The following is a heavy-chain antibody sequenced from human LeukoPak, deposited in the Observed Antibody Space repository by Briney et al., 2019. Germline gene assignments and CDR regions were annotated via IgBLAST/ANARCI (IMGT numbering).Heavy chain of an antibody. D-gene: IGHD2-15*01. CDR3: VSFCETY. V-gene: IGHV3-74*01. Sequence: GGSLRLSCAASGNYWMHWVRQAPGKGLVWVSHINGDGSWTTYADSVKGRFTISKDNAKNTVYLQMNNLRAEDTAVYYCVSFCETYWGRGTLVTVSS. CDR2: INGDGSWT. CDR1: GNYW. J-gene: IGHJ4*02.